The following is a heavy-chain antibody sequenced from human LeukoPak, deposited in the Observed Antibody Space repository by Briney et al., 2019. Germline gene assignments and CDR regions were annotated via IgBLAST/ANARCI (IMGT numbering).Heavy chain of an antibody. Sequence: SETLSLTCTVSGDSISSSDNYWGWIRQPPGKGLEWIGSFYYSRNTCYNPSLKSRVTISVDTSKNQLSLTLTSVSAADTAVYYCARHPHYYYDNSARWGQGTLVTVSS. V-gene: IGHV4-39*01. CDR2: FYYSRNT. CDR1: GDSISSSDNY. D-gene: IGHD3-22*01. J-gene: IGHJ4*02. CDR3: ARHPHYYYDNSAR.